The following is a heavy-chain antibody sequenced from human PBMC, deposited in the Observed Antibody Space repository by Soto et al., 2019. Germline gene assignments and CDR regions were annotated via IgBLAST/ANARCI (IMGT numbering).Heavy chain of an antibody. V-gene: IGHV4-39*01. CDR1: GGSISSSSYY. CDR2: IYYSGST. D-gene: IGHD3-16*02. Sequence: SETLSLTCTVSGGSISSSSYYWGWIRQPPGKGLEWIGSIYYSGSTYYNPSLKSRVTISVDTSKNQFSLKLSSVTAADTAVYYCARHMEYDYIWGSYLRGDAFDIWGQGTMVTVSS. CDR3: ARHMEYDYIWGSYLRGDAFDI. J-gene: IGHJ3*02.